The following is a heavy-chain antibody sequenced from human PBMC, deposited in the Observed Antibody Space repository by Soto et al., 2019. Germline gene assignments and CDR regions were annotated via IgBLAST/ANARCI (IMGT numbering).Heavy chain of an antibody. D-gene: IGHD6-13*01. CDR1: GYTFSNSW. V-gene: IGHV5-51*01. J-gene: IGHJ4*02. CDR3: ARSPRSSPYFDY. Sequence: PGESLKISCQRSGYTFSNSWIAWVRQLPGKGLEWMGIIYPGDYETRYSPSFHGKVTISADRSIGTAYLQWSSLEASDSAFYFCARSPRSSPYFDYWGQGALVTVSS. CDR2: IYPGDYET.